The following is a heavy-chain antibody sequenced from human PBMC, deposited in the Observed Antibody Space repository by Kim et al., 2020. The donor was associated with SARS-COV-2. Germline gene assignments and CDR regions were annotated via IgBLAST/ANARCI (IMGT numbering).Heavy chain of an antibody. V-gene: IGHV4-31*02. CDR2: T. D-gene: IGHD5-12*01. J-gene: IGHJ4*02. CDR3: ARGGYVGPETA. Sequence: TYYNPSLKSRITISVATSKNQFSLKLSSVTAADTAVYYCARGGYVGPETAWGQGTLVTVSS.